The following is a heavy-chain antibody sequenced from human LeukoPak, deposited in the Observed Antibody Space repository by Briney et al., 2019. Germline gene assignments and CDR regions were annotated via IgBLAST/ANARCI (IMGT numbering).Heavy chain of an antibody. CDR2: ISAYNGDT. J-gene: IGHJ4*02. D-gene: IGHD3-10*01. V-gene: IGHV1-18*01. CDR1: GYIFAHNG. CDR3: ARGPAGYYFDY. Sequence: ASVQVSCKTSGYIFAHNGISWVRQAPGQGPEWMGWISAYNGDTNYAQNFQGRVTMTRDTSTSTVYMELRSLRSDDTAVYYCARGPAGYYFDYWGQGTLVTVSS.